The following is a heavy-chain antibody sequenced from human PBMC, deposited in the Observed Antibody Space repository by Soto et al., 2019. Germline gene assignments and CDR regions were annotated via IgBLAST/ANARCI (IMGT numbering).Heavy chain of an antibody. V-gene: IGHV1-3*01. D-gene: IGHD2-8*01. CDR3: ARDSVLMVYATPYYYYYGMDV. Sequence: GSSVKVSFKASGYTLTSYAMHWLLDAPGQVLELMGWINAGNGNTKYSQKFQGRVTITRDTSASTAYMELSSLRSEDTAVYYCARDSVLMVYATPYYYYYGMDVWGQGTTVTVSS. J-gene: IGHJ6*02. CDR1: GYTLTSYA. CDR2: INAGNGNT.